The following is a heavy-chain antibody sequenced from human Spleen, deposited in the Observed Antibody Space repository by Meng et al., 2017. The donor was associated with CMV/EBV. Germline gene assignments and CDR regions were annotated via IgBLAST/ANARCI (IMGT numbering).Heavy chain of an antibody. V-gene: IGHV1-46*01. CDR2: IDPSGGST. J-gene: IGHJ4*02. D-gene: IGHD6-13*01. Sequence: KASGYTFTNYYMHWVRQAPGQGLEWMGIIDPSGGSTTYAQKFQGRVTMTRDTSRSTVFMELSSLRSEDTAVYYCARDVGSSWSSFDYWGQGTLVTVSS. CDR3: ARDVGSSWSSFDY. CDR1: GYTFTNYY.